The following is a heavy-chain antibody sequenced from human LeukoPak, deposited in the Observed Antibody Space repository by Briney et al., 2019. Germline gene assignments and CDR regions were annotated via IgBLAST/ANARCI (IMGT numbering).Heavy chain of an antibody. CDR3: AKSGIVGAHYFDY. J-gene: IGHJ4*02. V-gene: IGHV1-69*05. CDR2: IIPIFGTA. Sequence: GASVKVSRKASGGTFSSYAISWVRQAPGQGLEWMGGIIPIFGTANYAQKFQGRVTITTDESTSTAYMELSSLRSEDTAVYYCAKSGIVGAHYFDYWGQGTLVTVSS. D-gene: IGHD1-26*01. CDR1: GGTFSSYA.